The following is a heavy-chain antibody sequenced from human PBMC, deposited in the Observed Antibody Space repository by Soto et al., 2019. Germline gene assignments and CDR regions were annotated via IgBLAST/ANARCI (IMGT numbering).Heavy chain of an antibody. D-gene: IGHD3-22*01. CDR3: ARDVVVVTSRSPYGMDV. Sequence: PGESLNTYWKGPGYTFNDYWLEWVRQLPGKGLEWMGIIDPGDSDTRYSPSFQGHVTITVDKSTSTAYLQWNTLKASDTAMYDCARDVVVVTSRSPYGMDVWGQGTTVTVSS. CDR2: IDPGDSDT. J-gene: IGHJ6*02. CDR1: GYTFNDYW. V-gene: IGHV5-51*01.